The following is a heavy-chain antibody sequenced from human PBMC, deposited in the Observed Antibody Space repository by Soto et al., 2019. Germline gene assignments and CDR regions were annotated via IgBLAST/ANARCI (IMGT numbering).Heavy chain of an antibody. V-gene: IGHV4-59*01. CDR1: GGSISSYY. D-gene: IGHD5-12*01. CDR3: ARDSATLGMDV. Sequence: QVQLQESGPGLVKPSETLSLTCTVSGGSISSYYWSWIRQPPGKGLEWIGYIFYSGSTNYNLSLKRGVTIAVDTAKNQFSLKLRSVTAADTAVYYCARDSATLGMDVGGQGTTVTVSS. CDR2: IFYSGST. J-gene: IGHJ6*02.